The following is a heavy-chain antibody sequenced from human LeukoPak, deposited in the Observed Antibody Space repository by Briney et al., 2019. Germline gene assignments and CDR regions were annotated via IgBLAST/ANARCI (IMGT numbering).Heavy chain of an antibody. J-gene: IGHJ6*03. Sequence: ASVKVSCKASGHTFTGYYMHWVRQAPGQGLEWMGWINPNSGGTNYAQKFQGRVTMTRDTSISTAYMELSRLRSDDTAVYYCARGASYYDFWSGPAPNYYYMDVWGKGTTVTVSS. CDR2: INPNSGGT. CDR1: GHTFTGYY. V-gene: IGHV1-2*02. D-gene: IGHD3-3*01. CDR3: ARGASYYDFWSGPAPNYYYMDV.